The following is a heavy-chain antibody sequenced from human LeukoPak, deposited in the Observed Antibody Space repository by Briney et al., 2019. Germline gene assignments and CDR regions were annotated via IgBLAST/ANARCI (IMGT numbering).Heavy chain of an antibody. J-gene: IGHJ6*03. CDR2: IIPIFGTA. V-gene: IGHV1-69*13. Sequence: SVKVSCKASGGTFSSYAISWVRQAPGQGLEWMGGIIPIFGTANYAQKFQGRVTITADESTSTAYMELSSPRSEDTAVYYCARALFFGVVPTSNYYYYYMDVWGKGTTVTVSS. CDR1: GGTFSSYA. D-gene: IGHD3-3*01. CDR3: ARALFFGVVPTSNYYYYYMDV.